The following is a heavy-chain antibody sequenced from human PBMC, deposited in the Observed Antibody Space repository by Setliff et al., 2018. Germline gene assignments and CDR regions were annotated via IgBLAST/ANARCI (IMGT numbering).Heavy chain of an antibody. D-gene: IGHD3-3*01. Sequence: ETLRLSCAASGFTFSDSTMHWVRQASGKGLEWVGRIRTKANSYATAYATSVQDRFTISRHDSESTTYLQMNGLKTEDTAVYYCVRHMTYYDFWRGYYSTSDAFHVWGQGTMVTVSS. CDR2: IRTKANSYAT. CDR3: VRHMTYYDFWRGYYSTSDAFHV. V-gene: IGHV3-73*01. CDR1: GFTFSDST. J-gene: IGHJ3*01.